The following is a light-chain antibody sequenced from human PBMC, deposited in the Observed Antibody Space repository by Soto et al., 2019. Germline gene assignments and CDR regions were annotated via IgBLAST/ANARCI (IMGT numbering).Light chain of an antibody. CDR3: QKYSSVPV. J-gene: IGKJ3*01. CDR1: QGIRNF. Sequence: DIQMTQSPTSLSASVGDRVTITCRASQGIRNFVAWYQQKPGKAPKLLIYAASTLQSGVPSRFSGSGSGTDFTRTIHSLQPEDVATYSCQKYSSVPVFGPGTKVEIK. V-gene: IGKV1-27*01. CDR2: AAS.